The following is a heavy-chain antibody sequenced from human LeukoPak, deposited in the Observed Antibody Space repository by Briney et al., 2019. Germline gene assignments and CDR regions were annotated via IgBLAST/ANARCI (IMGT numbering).Heavy chain of an antibody. CDR2: IYYSGST. J-gene: IGHJ4*02. Sequence: SETLSLTCTVSGGSISSYYWSWIRQPPGKGLEWIGYIYYSGSTNYHHSLKSRVTISVDTSKNQFSLKLSVVTAADTAVYYCARGYSGSYYYFDYWGQGTLVTVSS. D-gene: IGHD1-26*01. CDR1: GGSISSYY. CDR3: ARGYSGSYYYFDY. V-gene: IGHV4-59*01.